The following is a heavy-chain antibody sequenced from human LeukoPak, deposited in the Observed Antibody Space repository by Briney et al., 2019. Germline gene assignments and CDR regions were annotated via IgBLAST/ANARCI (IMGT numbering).Heavy chain of an antibody. CDR3: ARDGGSGSYSPHKPYYFDY. J-gene: IGHJ4*02. CDR1: GFTVSSNY. V-gene: IGHV3-66*01. Sequence: GGSLRLSCAASGFTVSSNYMSWVRQAPGKGLEWVSVIYSGGSTYYADSVKGRFTISRDNSKNTLYLQMNSLRAEDTAVYYCARDGGSGSYSPHKPYYFDYWGQGTLVTVSS. CDR2: IYSGGST. D-gene: IGHD3-10*01.